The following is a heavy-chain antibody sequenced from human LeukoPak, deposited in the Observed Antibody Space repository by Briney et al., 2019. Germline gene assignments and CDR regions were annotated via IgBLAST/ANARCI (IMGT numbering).Heavy chain of an antibody. CDR1: GFTFSDYY. CDR2: ISSSGSTI. Sequence: PGGSLRLSCADSGFTFSDYYMSWIRQAPGKGLEWVSYISSSGSTIYYADSVKGRFTISRDNAKNSLYLQMNSLRAEDTAVYYCARDAMYNWKPRANFDCWGQGTLVTVSS. D-gene: IGHD1-20*01. V-gene: IGHV3-11*01. CDR3: ARDAMYNWKPRANFDC. J-gene: IGHJ4*02.